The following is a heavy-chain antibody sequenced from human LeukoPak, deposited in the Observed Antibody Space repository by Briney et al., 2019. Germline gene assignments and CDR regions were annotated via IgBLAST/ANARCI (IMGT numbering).Heavy chain of an antibody. CDR1: GYTFTSYY. V-gene: IGHV1-46*01. CDR2: INPSGGST. D-gene: IGHD2-8*01. Sequence: ASVKVSCKASGYTFTSYYMHWVRQAPGQGLEWMGIINPSGGSTSYAQKFQGRVTMTRDTSKNQFSLKLSSVTAADTAVYYCARGRLPRYGLSSNWFDPWGQGTLVTVSS. CDR3: ARGRLPRYGLSSNWFDP. J-gene: IGHJ5*02.